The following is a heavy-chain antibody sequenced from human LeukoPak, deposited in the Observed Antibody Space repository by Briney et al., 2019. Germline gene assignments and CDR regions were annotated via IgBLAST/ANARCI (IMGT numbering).Heavy chain of an antibody. CDR2: INHSGST. V-gene: IGHV4-34*01. Sequence: ASETLSLTCAVYGGSFSGYYWSWIRQPPEKGLEWIGEINHSGSTNYNPSLKSRVTISVDTSKNQFSLKLSSVTAADTAVYYCARWGSGWYYFDYWGKGTLVTVSS. CDR3: ARWGSGWYYFDY. J-gene: IGHJ4*02. CDR1: GGSFSGYY. D-gene: IGHD6-19*01.